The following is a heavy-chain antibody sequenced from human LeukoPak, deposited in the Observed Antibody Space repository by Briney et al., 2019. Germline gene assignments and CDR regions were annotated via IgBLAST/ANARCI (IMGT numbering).Heavy chain of an antibody. V-gene: IGHV4-34*01. J-gene: IGHJ6*03. CDR3: ATTGTTQANYYYYMDV. CDR2: INHSGST. CDR1: GGSFSGYY. Sequence: SETLSLTCAVYGGSFSGYYWSWIRQPPGKGLEWIGEINHSGSTNYNPSLKSRVTISVDTSKNQFSLKLSSVTAADTAVYYCATTGTTQANYYYYMDVWGKWTTVTVSS. D-gene: IGHD1-7*01.